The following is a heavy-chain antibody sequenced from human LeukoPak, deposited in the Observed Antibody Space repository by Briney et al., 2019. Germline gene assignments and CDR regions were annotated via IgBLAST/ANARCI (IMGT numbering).Heavy chain of an antibody. CDR1: GYSFTNYA. D-gene: IGHD4-11*01. Sequence: ASVKVSCKASGYSFTNYAIHWVRQAPGQGPEWMGWIYAGNGNTKYSQKFQGRVTITRDTSATTAYMELSSLRSEDTAVYYCARGTTVTTRNYCYYYMDVWGKGTTVTVSS. J-gene: IGHJ6*03. CDR3: ARGTTVTTRNYCYYYMDV. CDR2: IYAGNGNT. V-gene: IGHV1-3*01.